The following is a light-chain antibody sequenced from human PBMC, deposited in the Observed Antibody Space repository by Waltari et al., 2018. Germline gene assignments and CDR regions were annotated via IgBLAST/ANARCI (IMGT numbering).Light chain of an antibody. CDR3: CSYAGSITFWV. V-gene: IGLV2-11*01. Sequence: QSALTQPRSVSGSPGQSVTISCTGTSSDVGGYNYVSWYQHHPGKAPKLILYDVTKRPSGVPDRFSASKSDNTASLTISGLQAEDEADYYCCSYAGSITFWVFGGGTKLTVL. CDR1: SSDVGGYNY. J-gene: IGLJ3*02. CDR2: DVT.